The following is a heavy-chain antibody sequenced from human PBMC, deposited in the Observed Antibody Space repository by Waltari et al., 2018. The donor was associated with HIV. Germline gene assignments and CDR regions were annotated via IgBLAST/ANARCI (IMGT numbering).Heavy chain of an antibody. Sequence: EVQLVQSGGGLIQPGGSLRLSCAASGFTVSSNYMSWVRQAPGQGLGWVSVIYSGGSTFYADSVQGRFTISRDNAKNTLFLQLNSLRAEDTAVYYCARDRGDSFFPYWGQGTLVTVSS. V-gene: IGHV3-53*01. CDR1: GFTVSSNY. D-gene: IGHD5-18*01. CDR3: ARDRGDSFFPY. CDR2: IYSGGST. J-gene: IGHJ4*02.